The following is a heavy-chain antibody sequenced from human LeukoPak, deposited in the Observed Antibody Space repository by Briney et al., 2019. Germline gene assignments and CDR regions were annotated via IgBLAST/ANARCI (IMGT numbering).Heavy chain of an antibody. V-gene: IGHV3-21*01. CDR2: ITSDSSYT. CDR1: GFTFSSYS. Sequence: GGSLRLSCAASGFTFSSYSMTWVRQAPGKGLEWVSSITSDSSYTHYADSVMGRFTISSDNAENSVYLQMNSLRAEDTAVYYCARCSGGSCSSEWYFDLWGRGTLVTASS. D-gene: IGHD2-15*01. CDR3: ARCSGGSCSSEWYFDL. J-gene: IGHJ2*01.